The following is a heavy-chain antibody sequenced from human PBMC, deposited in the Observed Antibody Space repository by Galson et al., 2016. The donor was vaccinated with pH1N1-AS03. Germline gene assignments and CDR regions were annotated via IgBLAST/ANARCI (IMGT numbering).Heavy chain of an antibody. Sequence: SLRLSCAASGFTFRSFGMHWVRQAPGKGLEWVAVIWYDGSKEEYADSVKGRFTISRDNSKNTLFLQMNSLRAEDTAVYYCARVGVVGPPYGMDVWAKGPRSPSP. CDR2: IWYDGSKE. CDR1: GFTFRSFG. D-gene: IGHD2-15*01. V-gene: IGHV3-33*01. CDR3: ARVGVVGPPYGMDV. J-gene: IGHJ6*02.